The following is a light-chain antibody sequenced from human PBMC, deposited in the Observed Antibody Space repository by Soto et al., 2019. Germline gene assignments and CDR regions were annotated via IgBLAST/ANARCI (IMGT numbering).Light chain of an antibody. CDR2: EVT. Sequence: QSALTQPASVSGSPGQSITISCTGTSSDVGAHNHVSWYQQHPGKAPKLMIYEVTNRPSGVSNRFSGFKSGNTASLTISGLQAEDEADYYCISYTSSSIPYVFGTGTKVTVL. CDR1: SSDVGAHNH. V-gene: IGLV2-14*01. J-gene: IGLJ1*01. CDR3: ISYTSSSIPYV.